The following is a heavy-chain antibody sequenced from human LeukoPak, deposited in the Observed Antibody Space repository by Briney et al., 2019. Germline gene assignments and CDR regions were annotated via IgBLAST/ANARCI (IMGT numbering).Heavy chain of an antibody. J-gene: IGHJ4*02. D-gene: IGHD3-10*01. CDR3: ARDRYYGSGDYQSAGGCFDY. CDR2: IRNSNNI. Sequence: PGGSLRLSCAASGFAFSSYSMNWVRQAPGKGLEWVSYIRNSNNIYYAASVEGRFTISRDNAKNSLYLQMNSLRDEDTAIYYCARDRYYGSGDYQSAGGCFDYWGQGALVTVSS. CDR1: GFAFSSYS. V-gene: IGHV3-69-1*02.